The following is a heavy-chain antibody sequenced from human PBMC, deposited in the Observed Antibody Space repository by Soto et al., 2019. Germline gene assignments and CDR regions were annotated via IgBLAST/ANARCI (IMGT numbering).Heavy chain of an antibody. Sequence: EVQLLESGGGLVQPGGSLRLSCAASGFTFSSSAMSWVRQAPGKGLDWDSAISGNGDTTYYADSVKGRFTISRDISKNTLYLQMNNLRAEDTAVYYCAKIRGYDLGSTTFQHWGQGTLVTVSS. CDR2: ISGNGDTT. CDR1: GFTFSSSA. V-gene: IGHV3-23*01. J-gene: IGHJ1*01. D-gene: IGHD5-12*01. CDR3: AKIRGYDLGSTTFQH.